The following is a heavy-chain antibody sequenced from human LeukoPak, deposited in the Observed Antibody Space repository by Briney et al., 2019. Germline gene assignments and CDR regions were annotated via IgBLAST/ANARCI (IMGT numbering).Heavy chain of an antibody. D-gene: IGHD2-21*01. Sequence: GGSLRLSCVASRFTFSSDDMNWVRQAPGKGLEWVSYISGGSGVTNYADSVKGRFTISRDNAKNSLYLQMNNLRAEDTAVYYCARQCSIVKCSWGQGTLVTVSS. J-gene: IGHJ5*02. CDR1: RFTFSSDD. CDR3: ARQCSIVKCS. CDR2: ISGGSGVT. V-gene: IGHV3-48*03.